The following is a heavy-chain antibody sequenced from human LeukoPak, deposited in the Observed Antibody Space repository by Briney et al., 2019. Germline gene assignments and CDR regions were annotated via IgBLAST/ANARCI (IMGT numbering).Heavy chain of an antibody. CDR3: AKDIGLRYCSGGSCYPGAFDI. V-gene: IGHV3-7*03. Sequence: GGSLRLSCAASGFTFSSYWMSWVRQAPGKGLEWVANIKQDGSEKYYVDSVKGRFTISRDNAKNSLYLQMNSLRAEDTALYYCAKDIGLRYCSGGSCYPGAFDIWGQGTMVTVSS. CDR2: IKQDGSEK. J-gene: IGHJ3*02. CDR1: GFTFSSYW. D-gene: IGHD2-15*01.